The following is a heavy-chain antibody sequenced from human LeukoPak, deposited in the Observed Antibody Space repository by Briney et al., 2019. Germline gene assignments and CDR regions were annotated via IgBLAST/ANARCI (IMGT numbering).Heavy chain of an antibody. CDR2: ISYDGSNK. J-gene: IGHJ6*02. CDR1: GFTFSSYG. CDR3: AKDGAPQRRSAYYYYGMDV. D-gene: IGHD3-10*01. Sequence: GGSLRLSCAASGFTFSSYGMHWVRQAPGKGLEWVAVISYDGSNKYYADSVKGRFTISRDNSKNTLYLQMNSLRAEDTAVYYCAKDGAPQRRSAYYYYGMDVWGQGTTVTVSS. V-gene: IGHV3-30*18.